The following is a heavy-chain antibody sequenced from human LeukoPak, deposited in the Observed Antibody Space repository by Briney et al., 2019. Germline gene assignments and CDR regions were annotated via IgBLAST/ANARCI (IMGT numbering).Heavy chain of an antibody. CDR1: GFTFSSYA. Sequence: GGSLRLSCAASGFTFSSYAMSWVRQAPGKGLEWVSTLSGSGGSSYNADSVKGRFTISRDNSKNTLFLQMNRLRAEDTAIYYCAKEPTIAAGVNGMGVWGQGTTVTVSS. CDR3: AKEPTIAAGVNGMGV. CDR2: LSGSGGSS. D-gene: IGHD6-13*01. V-gene: IGHV3-23*01. J-gene: IGHJ6*02.